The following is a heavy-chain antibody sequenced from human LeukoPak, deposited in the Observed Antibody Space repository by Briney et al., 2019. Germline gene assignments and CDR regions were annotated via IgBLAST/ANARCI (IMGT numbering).Heavy chain of an antibody. CDR3: AAAPRYYYGMDV. CDR2: INPSGGST. Sequence: ASVKVSCNASGYTFTSYYMHWVRQAPGQGLEWMGIINPSGGSTTYAQKFQGRVTMTRDTSTSTVYMEMSSLRSEDTAVYYCAAAPRYYYGMDVWGQGTTVTVSS. D-gene: IGHD6-25*01. V-gene: IGHV1-46*01. CDR1: GYTFTSYY. J-gene: IGHJ6*02.